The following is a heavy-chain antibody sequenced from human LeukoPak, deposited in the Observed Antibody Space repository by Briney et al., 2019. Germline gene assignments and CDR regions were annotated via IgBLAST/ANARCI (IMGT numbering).Heavy chain of an antibody. CDR1: GGTFSNYA. J-gene: IGHJ4*02. V-gene: IGHV1-2*02. CDR3: ARAPDIVATSYFDY. CDR2: INPNSGGT. Sequence: ASVKVSCKASGGTFSNYAISWVRQAPGQGLEWMGWINPNSGGTNYAQKFQGRVTMTRDTSISTAYMELSRLRSDDTAVYYCARAPDIVATSYFDYWGQGTLVTVSS. D-gene: IGHD5-12*01.